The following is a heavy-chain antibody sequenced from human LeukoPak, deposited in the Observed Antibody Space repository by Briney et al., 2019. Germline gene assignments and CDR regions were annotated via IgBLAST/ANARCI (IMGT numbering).Heavy chain of an antibody. CDR1: GFTFSDYY. V-gene: IGHV3-11*04. Sequence: GGSLRLSCAASGFTFSDYYMNWVRQAPGKGLEWVSYISSSDNTIYYAGSVQGRFTISRDNAQNSLYLQMNSLRTEDTAVYYCARFYNFRYFDLWGRGTLVTVSS. D-gene: IGHD3-3*01. J-gene: IGHJ2*01. CDR2: ISSSDNTI. CDR3: ARFYNFRYFDL.